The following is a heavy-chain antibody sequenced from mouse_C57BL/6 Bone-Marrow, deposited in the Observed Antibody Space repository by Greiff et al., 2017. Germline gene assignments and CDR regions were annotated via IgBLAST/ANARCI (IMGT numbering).Heavy chain of an antibody. D-gene: IGHD2-4*01. CDR2: IDPENGDT. CDR1: GFNIKDDY. CDR3: TTFWSTYDYDGYYAMDY. J-gene: IGHJ4*01. Sequence: EVQLVESGAELVRPGASVKLSCTASGFNIKDDYMHWVKQRPEQGLEWIGWIDPENGDTEYASKFQGKATITADTSSNTAYLQLSSLTSDDTAVYYCTTFWSTYDYDGYYAMDYWGQGTSVTVSS. V-gene: IGHV14-4*01.